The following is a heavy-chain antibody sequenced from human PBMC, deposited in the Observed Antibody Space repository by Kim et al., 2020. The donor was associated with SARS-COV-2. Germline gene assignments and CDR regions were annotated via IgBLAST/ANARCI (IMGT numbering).Heavy chain of an antibody. V-gene: IGHV1-46*01. CDR1: GYTFTSYY. Sequence: ASVKVSCKASGYTFTSYYMHWVRQAPGQGLEWMGIINPSGGSTSYAQKFQGRVTMTRDTSTSTVYMELSSLRSEDTAVYYCARDWYDILTGYYTQNWFDPWGQGTLVTVSS. CDR2: INPSGGST. D-gene: IGHD3-9*01. CDR3: ARDWYDILTGYYTQNWFDP. J-gene: IGHJ5*02.